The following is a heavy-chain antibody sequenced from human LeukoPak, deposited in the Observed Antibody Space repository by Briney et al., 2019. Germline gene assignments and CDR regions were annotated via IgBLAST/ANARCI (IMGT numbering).Heavy chain of an antibody. V-gene: IGHV4-39*07. Sequence: SETLSLTCTVSGGSISSSSYYWGWIRQPPGKGLEWIGSIYYSGSTYYNPSLKSRVTISVDTSKNQFSLKLSSVTAADTAVYYCGSRSRGWPERRASIAYYWGQGTLVTVSS. J-gene: IGHJ4*02. D-gene: IGHD6-19*01. CDR2: IYYSGST. CDR3: GSRSRGWPERRASIAYY. CDR1: GGSISSSSYY.